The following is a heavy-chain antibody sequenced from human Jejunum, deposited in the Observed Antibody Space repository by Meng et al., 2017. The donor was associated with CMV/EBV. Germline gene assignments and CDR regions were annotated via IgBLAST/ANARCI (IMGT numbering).Heavy chain of an antibody. D-gene: IGHD3-22*01. CDR2: IDSGGGST. V-gene: IGHV3-23*03. CDR3: AKPKFYYNSFFFDY. Sequence: GVTFSSYPVSWVPRAPGQGVAWISVIDSGGGSTYYADSVTCRFTISRDNSMHTLYLQMSSLGTEDTAVYYCAKPKFYYNSFFFDYWGQGTLVTVSS. CDR1: GVTFSSYP. J-gene: IGHJ4*02.